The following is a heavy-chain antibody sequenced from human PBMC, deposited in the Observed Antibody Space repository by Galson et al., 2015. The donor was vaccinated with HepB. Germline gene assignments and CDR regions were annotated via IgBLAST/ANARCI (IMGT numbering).Heavy chain of an antibody. CDR1: GDSVSSHSAA. D-gene: IGHD4-17*01. Sequence: CAISGDSVSSHSAAWNWIRQSPSRGLEWLGRTFYKSKWYTDYAVSVISRITINPDTSKNQFSLQLNSVTPEDTAVYYCAREEDGDSLLYFDYWGQGTLVTVSS. CDR3: AREEDGDSLLYFDY. V-gene: IGHV6-1*01. J-gene: IGHJ4*02. CDR2: TFYKSKWYT.